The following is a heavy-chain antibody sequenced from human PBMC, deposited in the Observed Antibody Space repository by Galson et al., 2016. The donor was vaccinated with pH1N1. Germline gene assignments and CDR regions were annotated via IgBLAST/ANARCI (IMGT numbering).Heavy chain of an antibody. J-gene: IGHJ3*02. Sequence: SVKVSCKASGYTFSKYYVHWVRQAPGQGLEWVGIINPRDGGTVYTQRLQGRVTMTRDTSTSTVYMELSSLRSEDTAVYFCATPHCPRYAFDILGQGTMVTVSS. CDR1: GYTFSKYY. D-gene: IGHD2-15*01. CDR2: INPRDGGT. V-gene: IGHV1-46*03. CDR3: ATPHCPRYAFDI.